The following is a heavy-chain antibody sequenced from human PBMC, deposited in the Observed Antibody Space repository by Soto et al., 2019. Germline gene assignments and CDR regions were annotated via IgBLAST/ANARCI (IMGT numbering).Heavy chain of an antibody. CDR2: INAGNGNT. Sequence: ASVKVSCKASGYTFTNYAMHWVRQAPGQRLEWMGWINAGNGNTKYSQKFQGRVTITRDTSASTAYMELSRLRSDDTAVYYCARVKVPKAFDIWGQGTMVTVSS. V-gene: IGHV1-3*01. CDR1: GYTFTNYA. J-gene: IGHJ3*02. CDR3: ARVKVPKAFDI.